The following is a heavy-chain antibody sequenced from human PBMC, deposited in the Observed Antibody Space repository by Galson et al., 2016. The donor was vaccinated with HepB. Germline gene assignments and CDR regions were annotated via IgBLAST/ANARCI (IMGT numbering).Heavy chain of an antibody. J-gene: IGHJ6*02. CDR3: ARSVSGAIGVVYYGMDV. CDR1: GYSFTDYY. Sequence: VKVSCKVSGYSFTDYYIHWVQQAPGKGLEWMGLIDPADGETVYAEKFQGRVTITADTSTDTAYMELSSLRSEDAAVYYCARSVSGAIGVVYYGMDVWGQGTTVIVSS. CDR2: IDPADGET. D-gene: IGHD2-2*01. V-gene: IGHV1-69-2*01.